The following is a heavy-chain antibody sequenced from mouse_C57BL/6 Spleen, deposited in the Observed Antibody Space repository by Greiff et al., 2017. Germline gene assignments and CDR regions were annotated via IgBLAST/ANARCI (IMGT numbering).Heavy chain of an antibody. J-gene: IGHJ4*01. D-gene: IGHD2-4*01. Sequence: EVNVVESGGGLVKPGGSLKLSCAASGFTFSDYGMHWVRQAPEKGLEWVAYISSGSSTIYYADTVKGRFTISRDNAKNTLFLQMTSLRSEDTAMYYCARDYYDYDEDYYAMDYWGQGTSVTVSS. CDR3: ARDYYDYDEDYYAMDY. CDR2: ISSGSSTI. CDR1: GFTFSDYG. V-gene: IGHV5-17*01.